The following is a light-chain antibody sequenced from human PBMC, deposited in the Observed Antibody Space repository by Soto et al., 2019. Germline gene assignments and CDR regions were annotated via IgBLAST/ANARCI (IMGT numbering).Light chain of an antibody. J-gene: IGKJ5*01. V-gene: IGKV3-11*01. CDR2: GAS. CDR3: QQRGSWPPT. CDR1: QSVSSN. Sequence: IRLTQSPASLSLSTGERGTLSCRSSQSVSSNLARHQQRPGQAPRLLIYGASTRATGVPARFSGGGSGTEFTLTITSLQSEDFAVYWCQQRGSWPPTFGQGTRLEIK.